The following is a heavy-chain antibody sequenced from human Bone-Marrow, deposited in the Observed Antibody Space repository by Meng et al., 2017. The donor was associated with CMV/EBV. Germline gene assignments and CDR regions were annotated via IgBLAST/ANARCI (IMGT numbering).Heavy chain of an antibody. D-gene: IGHD3-16*01. CDR2: INWNGGST. CDR1: GYSFGNYA. CDR3: AKCQGESRGYFDY. Sequence: GGSLRLSCVGSGYSFGNYAMHWVRQAPGKGLEWVSGINWNGGSTGYADSVKGRFTISRDNFKNTLYLQMNSLRAEDTAVYYCAKCQGESRGYFDYWGQGTLVTVSS. J-gene: IGHJ4*02. V-gene: IGHV3-20*04.